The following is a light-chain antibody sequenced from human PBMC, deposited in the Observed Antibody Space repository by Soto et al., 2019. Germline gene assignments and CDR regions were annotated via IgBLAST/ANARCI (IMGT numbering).Light chain of an antibody. V-gene: IGKV3-20*01. CDR2: GAS. Sequence: EIGLTQSPGTLSLSPGERATLSCRASQSVSSSYLAWYQQKPGQAPRLLVYGASGRATGIPDRFSGSGSGTDFTLTISRLEPEDFAVYYCQQYGSSRWTFGQGTKVDIK. CDR3: QQYGSSRWT. J-gene: IGKJ1*01. CDR1: QSVSSSY.